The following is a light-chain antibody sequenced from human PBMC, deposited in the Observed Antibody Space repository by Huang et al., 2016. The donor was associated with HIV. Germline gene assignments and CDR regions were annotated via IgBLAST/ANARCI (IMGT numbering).Light chain of an antibody. CDR1: QDISSY. J-gene: IGKJ3*01. V-gene: IGKV1-9*01. CDR2: ASS. Sequence: IQLTQSPSSLSASVGDRVTTTCRASQDISSYLAWYQQKPGKAPKLLIYASSTLESAIPSRFSGSGSGTGFTLTISNLQPEDFATYYCLQLNTYPGTFGPGTNVDV. CDR3: LQLNTYPGT.